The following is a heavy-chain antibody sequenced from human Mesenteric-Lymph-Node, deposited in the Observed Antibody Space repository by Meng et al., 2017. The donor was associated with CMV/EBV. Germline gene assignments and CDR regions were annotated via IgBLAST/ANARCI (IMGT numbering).Heavy chain of an antibody. Sequence: GESLKISCAASGFTFSSYSMNWVRQAPGKGLEWVSYISSSSSTIYYADSVKGRFTISRDNAKNSLYLQMNSLRAEDTAVYYCARVGYSYGDAFDIWGQGTMVTVSS. CDR3: ARVGYSYGDAFDI. J-gene: IGHJ3*02. CDR2: ISSSSSTI. D-gene: IGHD5-18*01. CDR1: GFTFSSYS. V-gene: IGHV3-48*04.